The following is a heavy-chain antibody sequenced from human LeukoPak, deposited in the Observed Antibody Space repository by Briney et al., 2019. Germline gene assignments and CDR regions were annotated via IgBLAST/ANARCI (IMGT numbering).Heavy chain of an antibody. Sequence: PGGSLRLSCAASGFTFSNAWMSWVRQAPGKGLEWVAFIRFDGSNKYYADSVKGRFTISRDNSKNTLYLQMNSLRAEDTAVYYCARAYWYYDYVWGSTYFDYWGQGTLVTVSS. CDR1: GFTFSNAW. CDR2: IRFDGSNK. V-gene: IGHV3-30*02. J-gene: IGHJ4*02. D-gene: IGHD3-16*01. CDR3: ARAYWYYDYVWGSTYFDY.